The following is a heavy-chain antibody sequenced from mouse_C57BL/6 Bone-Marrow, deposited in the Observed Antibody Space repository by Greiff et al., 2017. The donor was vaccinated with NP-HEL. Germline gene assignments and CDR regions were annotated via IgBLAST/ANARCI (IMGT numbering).Heavy chain of an antibody. CDR3: ARATVVDWFAY. CDR2: ISDGGSYT. V-gene: IGHV5-4*01. D-gene: IGHD1-1*01. CDR1: GFTFSSYA. Sequence: EVQGVESGGGLVKPGGSLKLSCAASGFTFSSYAMSWVRQTPEKRLEWVATISDGGSYTYYPDNVKGRFTISRDNAKNNLYLQMSHLKSEDTAMYYCARATVVDWFAYWGQGTLVTVSA. J-gene: IGHJ3*01.